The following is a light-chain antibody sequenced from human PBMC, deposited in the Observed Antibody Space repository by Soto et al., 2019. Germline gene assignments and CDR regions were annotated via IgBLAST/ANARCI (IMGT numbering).Light chain of an antibody. J-gene: IGLJ1*01. V-gene: IGLV2-14*01. CDR2: DVS. Sequence: QSVLTQPPSASGSPGQSVTISCTGTSSEVGGYNYVSWYQQHPGKAPKLMIYDVSNRPSGVSNRFSGSKSGNTASLTISGLQAEDEADYYCSSYTSSSTYVFGTGTKVTVL. CDR1: SSEVGGYNY. CDR3: SSYTSSSTYV.